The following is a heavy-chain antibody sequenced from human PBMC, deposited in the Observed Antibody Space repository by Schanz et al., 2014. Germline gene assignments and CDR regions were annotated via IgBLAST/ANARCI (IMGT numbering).Heavy chain of an antibody. D-gene: IGHD5-12*01. Sequence: QVQLVQSGAEVKKPGASVKVSCTASGGTFSSYTISWIRQAPGQGLEWMGRIIPVLAIADYAQKFQGRVTMTRNTSISTAYMELSSLRSEDTAVYYCARGPLGTSPWGQGTLVTVSS. CDR1: GGTFSSYT. V-gene: IGHV1-69*09. CDR3: ARGPLGTSP. J-gene: IGHJ5*02. CDR2: IIPVLAIA.